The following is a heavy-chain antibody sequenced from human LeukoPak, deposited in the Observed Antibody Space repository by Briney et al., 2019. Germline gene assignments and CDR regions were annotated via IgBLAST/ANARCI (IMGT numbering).Heavy chain of an antibody. J-gene: IGHJ4*02. CDR1: GFTFSSYS. V-gene: IGHV3-21*01. D-gene: IGHD6-13*01. CDR2: ISSSSSYI. Sequence: GGSLRLSCAASGFTFSSYSMNWVRQAPGKGLEWVSSISSSSSYIYYADSVKGRFTTSRDNAKNSLYLQMNSLRAEDTAVYYCARDLEQQLVDYWGQGTLVTVSS. CDR3: ARDLEQQLVDY.